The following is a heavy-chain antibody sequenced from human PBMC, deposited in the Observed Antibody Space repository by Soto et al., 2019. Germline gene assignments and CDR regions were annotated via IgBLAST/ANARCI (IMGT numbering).Heavy chain of an antibody. CDR2: INFSGST. CDR3: ARRHAPRYTTGNNHFDF. J-gene: IGHJ4*02. CDR1: SVSIYSGSFH. D-gene: IGHD1-1*01. V-gene: IGHV4-39*01. Sequence: ETLSLTCTVSSVSIYSGSFHWGWIRQPPGKGLEWIGSINFSGSTYYNPSLKSRVTISVDTSKNQFSLNLRSVTAADTAVYYCARRHAPRYTTGNNHFDFWGQGSLVTVSS.